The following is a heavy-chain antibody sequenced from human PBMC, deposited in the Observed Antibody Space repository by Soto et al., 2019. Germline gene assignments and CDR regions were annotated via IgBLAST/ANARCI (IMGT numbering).Heavy chain of an antibody. J-gene: IGHJ4*02. Sequence: GGSLRLSCAASGFTFISYGMHWVRQAPGKGLEWVAVISYDGSNKYYADSVKGRFTISRDNSKNTLYLQMNSLRAEDTAVYYCAKEGRWLQLSRYYFDYWGQGTLVTVSS. CDR1: GFTFISYG. CDR3: AKEGRWLQLSRYYFDY. CDR2: ISYDGSNK. V-gene: IGHV3-30*18. D-gene: IGHD5-12*01.